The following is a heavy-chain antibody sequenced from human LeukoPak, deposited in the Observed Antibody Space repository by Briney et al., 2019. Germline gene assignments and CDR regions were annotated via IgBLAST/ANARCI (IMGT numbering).Heavy chain of an antibody. CDR3: ARRYSPTGPFDY. Sequence: ASVKVACRTSGYTFSDYYIHWVRQAPGQGLEWMGYIIPNSGGTTYARRFQGRVTMTRDTSISTAYMELSRLGSDDTAVYYCARRYSPTGPFDYWGQGTLVTVSS. V-gene: IGHV1-2*02. D-gene: IGHD1-14*01. J-gene: IGHJ4*02. CDR1: GYTFSDYY. CDR2: IIPNSGGT.